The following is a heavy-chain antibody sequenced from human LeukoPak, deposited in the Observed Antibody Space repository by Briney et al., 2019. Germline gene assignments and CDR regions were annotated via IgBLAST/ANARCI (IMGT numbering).Heavy chain of an antibody. CDR3: ARSTVGPGY. D-gene: IGHD4-11*01. Sequence: SETLSLTCTVSGGSISSYYRGWVRQPPGKGLEWIGSIYYSGSTYYNPSLKTRVTISVDTSKNQFSLKLSSVTAADTAVYYCARSTVGPGYWGQGTLATVSS. CDR1: GGSISSYY. J-gene: IGHJ4*02. CDR2: IYYSGST. V-gene: IGHV4-39*01.